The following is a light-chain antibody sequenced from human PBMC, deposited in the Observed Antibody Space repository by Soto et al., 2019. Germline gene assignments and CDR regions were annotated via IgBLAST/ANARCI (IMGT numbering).Light chain of an antibody. J-gene: IGKJ1*01. Sequence: EIVLTQSPYTLSLSPGESATLSCRASQSVRSSYLAWYQQTPGQTPRLLIYAASSRATGIPDRFSGSGSGTDFSLTISRLEAEDFAVYYCQQYGSPPRTFGQGTKVDIK. V-gene: IGKV3-20*01. CDR3: QQYGSPPRT. CDR1: QSVRSSY. CDR2: AAS.